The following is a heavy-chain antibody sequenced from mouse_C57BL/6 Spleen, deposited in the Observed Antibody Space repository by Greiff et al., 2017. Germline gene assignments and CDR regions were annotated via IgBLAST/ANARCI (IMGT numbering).Heavy chain of an antibody. CDR2: IRLKSDNYAT. J-gene: IGHJ3*01. CDR1: GFTFSNYW. Sequence: EVKLVESGGGLVQPGGSMKLSCVASGFTFSNYWMNWVRQSPEKGLEWVAQIRLKSDNYATHYAESVKGRFTISRDDSKSSVYLQMNNLRAEDTGIYYCTDGSRFAYWGQGTLVTVSA. V-gene: IGHV6-3*01. D-gene: IGHD1-1*01. CDR3: TDGSRFAY.